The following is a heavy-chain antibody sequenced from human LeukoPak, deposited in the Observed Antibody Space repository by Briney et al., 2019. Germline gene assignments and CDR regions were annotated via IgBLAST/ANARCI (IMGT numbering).Heavy chain of an antibody. CDR2: IKSKSERGKT. CDR1: GFTFSKGW. J-gene: IGHJ4*01. D-gene: IGHD2-2*02. CDR3: TSTIYCGTSSCYTLDN. Sequence: GGSLRLSCAASGFTFSKGWMSWVRQAPGKGLEWGGRIKSKSERGKTDYAAPVKGRFTISRDGSTNTVYLHMNSLKTEDTAVYFCTSTIYCGTSSCYTLDNCGHGTLVAAS. V-gene: IGHV3-15*01.